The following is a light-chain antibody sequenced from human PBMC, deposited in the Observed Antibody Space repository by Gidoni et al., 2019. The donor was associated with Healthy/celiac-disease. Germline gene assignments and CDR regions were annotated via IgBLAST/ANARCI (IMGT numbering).Light chain of an antibody. CDR3: QQSYSNPRT. CDR1: QSISSY. CDR2: AAS. Sequence: DIQMTQSPSSLSASVGDRVTITCRASQSISSYLNWYQQKPGKAPKLLIYAASSLQSGVPSRFSGSGSGTDFTLTISSRQPEDFATYYCQQSYSNPRTFGQGTRLEIK. V-gene: IGKV1-39*01. J-gene: IGKJ1*01.